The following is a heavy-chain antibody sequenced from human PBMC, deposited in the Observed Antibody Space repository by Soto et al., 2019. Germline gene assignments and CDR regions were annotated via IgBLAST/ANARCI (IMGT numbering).Heavy chain of an antibody. V-gene: IGHV3-33*01. CDR3: ARDPNSIAARFFDY. CDR2: IWYDGSNK. J-gene: IGHJ4*02. CDR1: GFTFSSYG. D-gene: IGHD6-6*01. Sequence: GGSLRLSCAASGFTFSSYGTHWVRQAPGKGLEWVAVIWYDGSNKYYADSVKGRFTSSRDNSKNTLYLQMNSLTAEDTAVYYCARDPNSIAARFFDYWGQGTLVTVSS.